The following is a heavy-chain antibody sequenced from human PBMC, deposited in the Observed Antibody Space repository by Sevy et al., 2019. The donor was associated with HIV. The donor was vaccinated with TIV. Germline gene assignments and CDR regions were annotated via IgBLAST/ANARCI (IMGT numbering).Heavy chain of an antibody. CDR1: GFTFSSYA. Sequence: GGSLRLSCAASGFTFSSYAMHWVRQAPGKGLEWVAVISYDGSNKYYADSVKGRFTISRDNSKNTLYLQMNSLRAEDTAVYYCARDTEAAAWVGYYYYYGMDVWGQGTTVTVSS. J-gene: IGHJ6*02. CDR2: ISYDGSNK. V-gene: IGHV3-30-3*01. D-gene: IGHD6-13*01. CDR3: ARDTEAAAWVGYYYYYGMDV.